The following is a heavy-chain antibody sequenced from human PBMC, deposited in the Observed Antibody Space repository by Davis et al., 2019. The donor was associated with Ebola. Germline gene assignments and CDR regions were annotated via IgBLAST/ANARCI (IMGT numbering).Heavy chain of an antibody. J-gene: IGHJ4*02. Sequence: PGGSLRLSCAASGFTLSDHYMDWVRQAPGKGLQWVGRTRNRANSYTTEYAASVKGRFTISRDDSKNSLYLQMNSPRTEDTALYYCARSCSSTNCYPDYWGQGTLVTVSS. V-gene: IGHV3-72*01. CDR1: GFTLSDHY. CDR2: TRNRANSYTT. CDR3: ARSCSSTNCYPDY. D-gene: IGHD2-2*01.